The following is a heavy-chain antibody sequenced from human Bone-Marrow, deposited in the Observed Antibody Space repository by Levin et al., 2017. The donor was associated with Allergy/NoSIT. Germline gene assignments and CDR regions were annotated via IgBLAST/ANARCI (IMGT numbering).Heavy chain of an antibody. Sequence: HPGGSLRLSCAASGFTFSSYAMSWVRQAPGKGLEWVSAISGSGGSTYYADSVKGRFTISRDNSKNTLYLQMNSLRAEDTAVYYCAKTGAGRDSSSWYAGGADIPSFDYWGQGTLVTVSS. V-gene: IGHV3-23*01. J-gene: IGHJ4*02. CDR1: GFTFSSYA. D-gene: IGHD6-13*01. CDR3: AKTGAGRDSSSWYAGGADIPSFDY. CDR2: ISGSGGST.